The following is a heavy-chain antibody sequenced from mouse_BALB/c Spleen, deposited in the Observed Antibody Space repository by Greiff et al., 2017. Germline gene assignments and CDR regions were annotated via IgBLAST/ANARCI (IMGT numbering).Heavy chain of an antibody. V-gene: IGHV5-17*02. D-gene: IGHD2-12*01. Sequence: EVQLVESGGGLVQPGGSRKLSCAASGFTFSSFGMHWVRQAPEKGLEWVAYISSGSSTIYYADTVKGRFTISRDNPKNTLFLQMTSLRSEDTAMYSCAREVGYDRCFDYWGQGTTLTVSS. CDR2: ISSGSSTI. CDR3: AREVGYDRCFDY. J-gene: IGHJ2*01. CDR1: GFTFSSFG.